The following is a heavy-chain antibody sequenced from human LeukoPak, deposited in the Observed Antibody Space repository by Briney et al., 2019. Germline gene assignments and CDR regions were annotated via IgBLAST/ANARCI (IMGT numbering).Heavy chain of an antibody. CDR3: ARVRGEYGMDV. CDR1: GFTFSTYT. D-gene: IGHD3-10*01. Sequence: GGSLRLSCATSGFTFSTYTMNWVRQAPGKGLEWVSLISGTSIYIYYADSVKGRFTISRDNAKDSLYLQMSSLRAEDTAVYYCARVRGEYGMDVWGQGTTVTVSS. CDR2: ISGTSIYI. J-gene: IGHJ6*02. V-gene: IGHV3-21*01.